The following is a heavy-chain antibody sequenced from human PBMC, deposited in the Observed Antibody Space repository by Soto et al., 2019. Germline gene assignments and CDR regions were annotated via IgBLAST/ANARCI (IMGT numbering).Heavy chain of an antibody. D-gene: IGHD3-3*01. CDR1: GFTFSSYW. CDR3: ASVLRFFGCFDP. J-gene: IGHJ5*02. V-gene: IGHV3-7*01. Sequence: PGGSLRLSCAASGFTFSSYWMSWVRQAPGKGLERVANIKQDGSEKYYVDSVKGRFTISRDNAKNSLYLQMKSLGAEDTAVYYCASVLRFFGCFDPWGQGTLVTVSS. CDR2: IKQDGSEK.